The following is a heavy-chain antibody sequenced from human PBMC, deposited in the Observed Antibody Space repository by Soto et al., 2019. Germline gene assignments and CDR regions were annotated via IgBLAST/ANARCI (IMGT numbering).Heavy chain of an antibody. CDR2: VSYSGST. CDR3: ARAALQSDLDFDH. Sequence: SETLSLTCTVSGDSISRYYWSWIRQPPGKGLEWIGYVSYSGSTNYNPSLKSRVTMLLDASKSQFSLRLTSVTAADAALYYCARAALQSDLDFDHWGQGTLVTVSS. J-gene: IGHJ4*02. D-gene: IGHD2-21*02. V-gene: IGHV4-59*01. CDR1: GDSISRYY.